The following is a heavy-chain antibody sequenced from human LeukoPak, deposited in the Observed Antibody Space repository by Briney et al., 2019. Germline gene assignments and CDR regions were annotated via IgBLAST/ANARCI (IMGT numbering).Heavy chain of an antibody. D-gene: IGHD1-26*01. Sequence: ALVKVSCKASGYTFTGYYIHWVRQAPGQGLEWMGWIDPNSGGTNYAQKFRGRVTMTRDTSISTAYMELSRLRSDDTAVYYCAKDSKIVGATFRSYHYMDVWGKGTAVTVSS. J-gene: IGHJ6*03. V-gene: IGHV1-2*02. CDR1: GYTFTGYY. CDR2: IDPNSGGT. CDR3: AKDSKIVGATFRSYHYMDV.